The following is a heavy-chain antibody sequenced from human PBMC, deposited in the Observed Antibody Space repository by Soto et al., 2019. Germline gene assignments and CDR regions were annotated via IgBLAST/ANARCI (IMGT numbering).Heavy chain of an antibody. Sequence: ASVKGSCKASGYTFTSYGIIWVRQAPGQGREGMGWISAYNGNTNYAQKLQGRVTMTTGTSTSTAYMELRSLRSDDTAVYSCARDFPGMEDLVVVLPGYWGQGTLVTVSS. V-gene: IGHV1-18*01. CDR3: ARDFPGMEDLVVVLPGY. CDR1: GYTFTSYG. J-gene: IGHJ4*02. D-gene: IGHD2-15*01. CDR2: ISAYNGNT.